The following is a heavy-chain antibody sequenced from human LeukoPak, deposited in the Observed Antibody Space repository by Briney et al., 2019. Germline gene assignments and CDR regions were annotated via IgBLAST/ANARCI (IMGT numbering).Heavy chain of an antibody. CDR2: ISSSSSYI. Sequence: PGGSLRLSCAASGFTFSSYSMNWVRQAPGKGLEWVSSISSSSSYIYYADSVKGRFHTSRDNAKTSLYLQMNSLRAEDTAVYYCARDISGIAVAFDYWGQGTLVTVSS. V-gene: IGHV3-21*01. J-gene: IGHJ4*02. CDR3: ARDISGIAVAFDY. CDR1: GFTFSSYS. D-gene: IGHD6-19*01.